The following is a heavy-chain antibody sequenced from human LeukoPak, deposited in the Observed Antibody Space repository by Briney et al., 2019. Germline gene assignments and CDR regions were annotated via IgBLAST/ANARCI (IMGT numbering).Heavy chain of an antibody. D-gene: IGHD1-7*01. V-gene: IGHV3-23*01. CDR1: GFTFSNYA. CDR3: AKRAITGTTSKGDFGY. J-gene: IGHJ4*02. Sequence: GGSLRLSCAASGFTFSNYAMNWVRQAPGKGLEWVSAISGSGGSTYYADSVKGRFTISRDNSKNTLYLQMNSLRAEDTAVYYCAKRAITGTTSKGDFGYWGQGTLVTVSS. CDR2: ISGSGGST.